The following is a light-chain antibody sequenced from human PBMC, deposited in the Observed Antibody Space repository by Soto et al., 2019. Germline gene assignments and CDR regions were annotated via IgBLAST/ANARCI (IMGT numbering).Light chain of an antibody. V-gene: IGLV2-18*02. CDR2: EVT. CDR1: SSDVGGFNR. J-gene: IGLJ1*01. CDR3: SSYSTTNILV. Sequence: QSVLTQPPSVSGSPGQSVTISCTGTSSDVGGFNRVSWYQQPPGAPPKLVIYEVTKRPSGVPDRFSGSKFGNTASLVISGLQANDEADYYCSSYSTTNILVFGSGTKVTVL.